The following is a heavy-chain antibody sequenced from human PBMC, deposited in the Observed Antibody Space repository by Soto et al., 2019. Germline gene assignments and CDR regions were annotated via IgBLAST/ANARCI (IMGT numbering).Heavy chain of an antibody. D-gene: IGHD4-17*01. Sequence: QVQLEESGGGVVQPGRSLRLSCKGSGFTFSSYAIQLVRQAPGKGLEWVAAISDDGTNKHTADSVKGRFTISRDNSRNTVYLQVNSLRVEDTAVYYGVRRLTTTVTAMGYWGQGTPVTVSS. CDR1: GFTFSSYA. CDR3: VRRLTTTVTAMGY. V-gene: IGHV3-30-3*01. J-gene: IGHJ4*02. CDR2: ISDDGTNK.